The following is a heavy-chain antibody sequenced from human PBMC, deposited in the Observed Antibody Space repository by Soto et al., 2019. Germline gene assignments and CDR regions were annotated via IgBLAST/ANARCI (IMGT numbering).Heavy chain of an antibody. CDR1: GASISGGGYY. CDR2: IYNNANS. V-gene: IGHV4-31*03. J-gene: IGHJ4*02. Sequence: SETLSLTCSVAGASISGGGYYWSRIRQRPGKGLEWIGYIYNNANSNFNPSLKSRTSMFLDTSKNHFSLTLTSVTAAAPAVYFCARGGGGYVIPRASYGYFYQWGLRSLVAVSS. CDR3: ARGGGGYVIPRASYGYFYQ. D-gene: IGHD3-16*01.